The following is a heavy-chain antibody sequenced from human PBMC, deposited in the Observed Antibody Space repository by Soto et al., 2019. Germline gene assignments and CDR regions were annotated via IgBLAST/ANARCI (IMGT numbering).Heavy chain of an antibody. D-gene: IGHD3-22*01. CDR1: GGSLSGYY. V-gene: IGHV4-59*01. Sequence: SETLSLTCTVTGGSLSGYYWSWIRQPPGKGLEWIGDFYSSGSPHHNPSLKNRVSISEDRSKNEFSLKLSSVTAADTAIYYCAREFYYDSSGIGFDSWGQGTLVTVSS. CDR3: AREFYYDSSGIGFDS. J-gene: IGHJ4*02. CDR2: FYSSGSP.